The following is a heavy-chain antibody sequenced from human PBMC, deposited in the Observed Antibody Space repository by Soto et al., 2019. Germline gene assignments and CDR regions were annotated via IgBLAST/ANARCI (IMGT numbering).Heavy chain of an antibody. J-gene: IGHJ5*02. Sequence: SETLSLTCTVSGGSISSYYWSWIRRPPGKGLEWIGYIYYSGSTNYNPSLKSRVTISVDTSKNQFSLKLSSVTAADTAVYYCAREAYYDFWSGYYSGLSPWGQGTLVT. D-gene: IGHD3-3*01. CDR3: AREAYYDFWSGYYSGLSP. V-gene: IGHV4-59*01. CDR1: GGSISSYY. CDR2: IYYSGST.